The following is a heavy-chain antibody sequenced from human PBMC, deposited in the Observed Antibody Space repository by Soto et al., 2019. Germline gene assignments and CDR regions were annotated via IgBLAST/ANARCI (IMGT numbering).Heavy chain of an antibody. V-gene: IGHV3-53*01. CDR2: IYPAGGT. Sequence: GGSVRLSCAASGFTVSNTYMTWVRQPPGKGLECVSVIYPAGGTNYADSVKGRFIISRDNSKNTLYLQMNSLRAEDTAVYYCARALPVAKGGFDPWGQGTLLTVSS. CDR3: ARALPVAKGGFDP. D-gene: IGHD2-2*01. J-gene: IGHJ5*02. CDR1: GFTVSNTY.